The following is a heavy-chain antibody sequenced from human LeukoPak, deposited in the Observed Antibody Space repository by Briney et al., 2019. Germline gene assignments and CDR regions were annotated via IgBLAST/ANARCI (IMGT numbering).Heavy chain of an antibody. J-gene: IGHJ4*02. V-gene: IGHV4-39*07. Sequence: WIGSIYYSGSTYYNPSLKSRVTISVDTSKNQFSLKLSSVTAADTAVYYCARDPSGYPFDYWGQGTLVTVSS. D-gene: IGHD3-3*01. CDR2: IYYSGST. CDR3: ARDPSGYPFDY.